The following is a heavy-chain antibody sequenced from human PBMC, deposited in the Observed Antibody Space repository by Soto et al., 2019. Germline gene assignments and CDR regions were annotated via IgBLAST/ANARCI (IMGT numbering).Heavy chain of an antibody. Sequence: GGSLRLSCAASGFTFSSYSMNWVRQAPGKVLEWVSSISTSSSYIYYADSVKGRFTVSRDNAKNSLYLQINSLRDEDTAVFYCARGSIVATSLPRFGYWGQGTRVSVSS. CDR3: ARGSIVATSLPRFGY. D-gene: IGHD5-12*01. V-gene: IGHV3-21*01. J-gene: IGHJ4*02. CDR2: ISTSSSYI. CDR1: GFTFSSYS.